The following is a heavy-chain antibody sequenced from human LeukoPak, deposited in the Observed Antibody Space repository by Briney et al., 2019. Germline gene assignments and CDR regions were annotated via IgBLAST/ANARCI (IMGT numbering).Heavy chain of an antibody. CDR1: GFTFSSYA. Sequence: GRSLRLSCAASGFTFSSYAMHWVRQAPGKGLEWVAVISYDGSNKYYADSVKGRFTISRDNSKNTLYLQMNSLRAEDTAVYYCARDFRITPYWGQGTLVTVSS. CDR2: ISYDGSNK. J-gene: IGHJ4*02. CDR3: ARDFRITPY. D-gene: IGHD1-14*01. V-gene: IGHV3-30*04.